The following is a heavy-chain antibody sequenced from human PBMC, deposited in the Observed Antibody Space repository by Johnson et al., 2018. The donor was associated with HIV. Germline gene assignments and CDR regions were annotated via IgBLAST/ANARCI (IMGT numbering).Heavy chain of an antibody. Sequence: VQLVECGGGLVQPGGSLRLSCAASGFTFRSYDMHWVRQATGKGLEWVSAIGTIGDTHYHGSVKGRFTISRDNSKNTLYLQMNSLRTEDTAVYYCARERYGSQAIDAFDIWGQGTLVTVSS. CDR1: GFTFRSYD. D-gene: IGHD2-15*01. J-gene: IGHJ3*02. CDR2: IGTIGDT. V-gene: IGHV3-13*01. CDR3: ARERYGSQAIDAFDI.